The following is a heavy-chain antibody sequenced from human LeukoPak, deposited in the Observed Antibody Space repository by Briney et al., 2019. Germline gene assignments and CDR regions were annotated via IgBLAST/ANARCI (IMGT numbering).Heavy chain of an antibody. J-gene: IGHJ4*02. CDR3: ARGHLAAAAPSIGWRVDY. CDR2: INHSGST. CDR1: DGSFSGYY. D-gene: IGHD6-13*01. Sequence: SETLSLTCAVYDGSFSGYYWSWIRQPPGKGLEWIGEINHSGSTNYNPSLKSRVTISVDTSKNQFSLKLSSVTAADTAVYYCARGHLAAAAPSIGWRVDYWGQGTLVTVSS. V-gene: IGHV4-34*01.